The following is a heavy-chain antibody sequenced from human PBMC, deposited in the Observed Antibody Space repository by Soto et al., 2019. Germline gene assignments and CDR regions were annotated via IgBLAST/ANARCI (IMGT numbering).Heavy chain of an antibody. D-gene: IGHD6-19*01. CDR3: VRLGRDGYFDY. CDR1: GGSFSDYY. J-gene: IGHJ4*02. Sequence: SETLSLTCAVYGGSFSDYYWSWIRQPPGKGLEWIGEINHSGSTNYNPSLKSRVTISVDTSKNQFSLKLSSVTAGDTAVYYCVRLGRDGYFDYWGQGTLVTVSS. V-gene: IGHV4-34*01. CDR2: INHSGST.